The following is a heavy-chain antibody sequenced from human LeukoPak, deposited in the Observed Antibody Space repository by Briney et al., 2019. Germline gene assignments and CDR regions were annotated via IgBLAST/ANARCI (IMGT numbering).Heavy chain of an antibody. CDR2: INHSGRT. J-gene: IGHJ4*02. Sequence: SETLSLTCAVYGGSFSGYYWSWIRQPPGKGLEWIGEINHSGRTNYNPSLKSRVTISVDTSKNQFSLKLSSVTAADTAVYYCARGSAAAAPFDYWGQGTLVTVSS. CDR1: GGSFSGYY. V-gene: IGHV4-34*01. CDR3: ARGSAAAAPFDY. D-gene: IGHD6-13*01.